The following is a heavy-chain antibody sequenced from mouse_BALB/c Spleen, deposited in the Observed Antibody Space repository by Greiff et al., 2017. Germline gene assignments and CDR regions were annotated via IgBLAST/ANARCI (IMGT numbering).Heavy chain of an antibody. D-gene: IGHD1-1*01. J-gene: IGHJ2*01. Sequence: QVQLQQPGAELVKPGASVKLSCKASGYTFTSYWMHWVKQRPGQGLEWIGEINPSNGRTNYNEKFKSKATLTVDKSSSTAYMQLSSLTSEDSAVYYCARDYYGTSDYWGQGTTLTVSS. CDR2: INPSNGRT. CDR3: ARDYYGTSDY. CDR1: GYTFTSYW. V-gene: IGHV1S81*02.